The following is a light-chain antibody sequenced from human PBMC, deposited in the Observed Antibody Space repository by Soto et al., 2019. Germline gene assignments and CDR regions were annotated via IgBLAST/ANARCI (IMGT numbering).Light chain of an antibody. CDR2: EVS. J-gene: IGLJ2*01. V-gene: IGLV2-14*01. Sequence: QSALTQPASVSGSPGQSITISCTGTSSDVGGYNYVSWYQQHPGKAPKLMIYEVSNRPSGVSNRFSDSKSGNTASLTISWLQAEDEADYYCSSYTSSSTLVVFGGGTKLTVL. CDR3: SSYTSSSTLVV. CDR1: SSDVGGYNY.